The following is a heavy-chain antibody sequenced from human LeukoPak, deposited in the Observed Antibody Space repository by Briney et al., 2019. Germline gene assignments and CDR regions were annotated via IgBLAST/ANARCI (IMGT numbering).Heavy chain of an antibody. Sequence: GGSLRLSCTASGFTFSSHAMSWVRQAAGKRLEWVSSISASGGTTFYSGSVKGRFTISRDNSKKVLYLQMNGLRVEDTAIYYCAKDYCSSAICPADYWGQGTQVTVSS. J-gene: IGHJ4*02. CDR1: GFTFSSHA. CDR2: ISASGGTT. CDR3: AKDYCSSAICPADY. V-gene: IGHV3-23*01. D-gene: IGHD6-19*01.